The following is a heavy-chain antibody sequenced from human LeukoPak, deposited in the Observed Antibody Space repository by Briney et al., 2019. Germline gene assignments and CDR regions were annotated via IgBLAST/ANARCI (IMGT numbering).Heavy chain of an antibody. Sequence: GGSLRLSCAVSGFTFSEYWMSWVRQAPGKGLEWLANIKEDGSEKYYVDSVKGRFTISRDNGENSLYLQMNSLRGDDTAVYYCARTGERDYWGQGTLVTVSS. J-gene: IGHJ4*02. CDR3: ARTGERDY. V-gene: IGHV3-7*01. CDR1: GFTFSEYW. CDR2: IKEDGSEK. D-gene: IGHD7-27*01.